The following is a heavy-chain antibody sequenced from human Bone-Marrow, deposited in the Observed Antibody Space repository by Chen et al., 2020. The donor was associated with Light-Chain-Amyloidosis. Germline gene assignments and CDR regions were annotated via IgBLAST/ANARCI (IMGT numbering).Heavy chain of an antibody. CDR1: GDSVSSNSAS. CDR3: AREGGGHPIAALDY. D-gene: IGHD6-6*01. J-gene: IGHJ4*02. V-gene: IGHV6-1*01. Sequence: QVQLQQSGPGLVKPSQTLSLTCAISGDSVSSNSASWNWIRQSPSRGLEWLGRTFYRSKWYNDYAVSVKSRVTINPDTSKNQFSLQLNSVTPEDTAVYYCAREGGGHPIAALDYWGQGTLVTVSS. CDR2: TFYRSKWYN.